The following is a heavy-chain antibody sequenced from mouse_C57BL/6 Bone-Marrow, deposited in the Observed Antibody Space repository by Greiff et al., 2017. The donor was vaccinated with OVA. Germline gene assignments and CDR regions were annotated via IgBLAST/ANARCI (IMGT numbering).Heavy chain of an antibody. V-gene: IGHV2-5*01. CDR3: AGSTMITTDGSYWYFDV. D-gene: IGHD2-4*01. J-gene: IGHJ1*03. Sequence: QVQLQQSGPGLVQPSQSLSITCTVSGFSFTSYGVHWVRQSPGKGLEWLGVIWRGGSTDYNAAFMSRLSITKDNSKSQVFFKMNSLQADDTAIYYCAGSTMITTDGSYWYFDVWGTGTTVTVSS. CDR2: IWRGGST. CDR1: GFSFTSYG.